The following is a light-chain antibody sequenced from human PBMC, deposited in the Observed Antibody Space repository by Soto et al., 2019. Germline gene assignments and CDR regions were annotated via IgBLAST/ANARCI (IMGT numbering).Light chain of an antibody. Sequence: GISDRFSGSKSANTASLTISGLQAEDEADYYCSSYTSSLGVFGGGTKLTVL. J-gene: IGLJ2*01. V-gene: IGLV2-14*01. CDR3: SSYTSSLGV.